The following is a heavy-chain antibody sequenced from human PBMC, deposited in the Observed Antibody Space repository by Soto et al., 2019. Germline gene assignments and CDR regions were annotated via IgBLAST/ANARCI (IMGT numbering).Heavy chain of an antibody. J-gene: IGHJ6*02. CDR1: GGSFSGYY. CDR3: ARGRKVVVPAARYYYYGMDV. V-gene: IGHV4-34*01. Sequence: QVQLQQWGAGLLKPSETLSLTCAVYGGSFSGYYWSWIRQPPGKGLEWIGEINHSGSTNYNPSLKTRVTISVDTAKHQFSLKLSSVTAADTAVYYCARGRKVVVPAARYYYYGMDVWGQGTTVTVSS. CDR2: INHSGST. D-gene: IGHD2-2*01.